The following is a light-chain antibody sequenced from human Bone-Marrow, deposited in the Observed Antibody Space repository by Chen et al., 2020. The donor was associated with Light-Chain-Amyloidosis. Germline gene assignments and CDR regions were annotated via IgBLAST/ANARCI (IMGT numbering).Light chain of an antibody. CDR1: SSDVGGYNY. J-gene: IGLJ3*02. Sequence: QSVLTQPASVSGSPGQSITISCTGTSSDVGGYNYVSWYQQHPGKAPQLMIYDVSYRPSGVSSRFSGSKSGNTASLTISGLQTEDEADYYCSSYTDTSALALCGGGTKLTVL. V-gene: IGLV2-14*01. CDR3: SSYTDTSALAL. CDR2: DVS.